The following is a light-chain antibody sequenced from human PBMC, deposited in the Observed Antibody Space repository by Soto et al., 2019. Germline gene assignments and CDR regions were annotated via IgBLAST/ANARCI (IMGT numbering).Light chain of an antibody. Sequence: DIQMTHSPSPLSGSVACRVTITCRASQTISSWLAWYQQKPGKAPKLLIYKASTLKSGVPSRFSGSGSGTEFTLTISSLQPDDFATYYCQHYNSYSEAFGQGTKVDIK. CDR1: QTISSW. CDR2: KAS. J-gene: IGKJ1*01. CDR3: QHYNSYSEA. V-gene: IGKV1-5*03.